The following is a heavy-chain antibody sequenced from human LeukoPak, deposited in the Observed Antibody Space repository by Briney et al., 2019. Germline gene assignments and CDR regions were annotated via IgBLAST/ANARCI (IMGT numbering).Heavy chain of an antibody. CDR1: GFTFTHTW. V-gene: IGHV3-15*01. CDR3: TTDLRT. Sequence: GGSLRPSCLVSGFTFTHTWMAWVRQAPGKGLEWLGRIKSKSDGGTAYCAPLVKGTFTISRDESKNTLYLQMNSLKTEDTAVYYCTTDLRTWGQGTLVTVSS. CDR2: IKSKSDGGTA. J-gene: IGHJ5*02.